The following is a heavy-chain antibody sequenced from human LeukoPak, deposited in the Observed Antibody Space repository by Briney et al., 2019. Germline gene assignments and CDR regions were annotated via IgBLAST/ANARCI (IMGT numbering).Heavy chain of an antibody. CDR3: VRVDGRYYYYYGMDV. CDR1: GFTFSSYW. Sequence: PGGSLRLSCEASGFTFSSYWVSWVRQAPGKGLEWVANIKQDGSEKYYVDSVKGRFTISRDNAKNSLYLQMNSLRVEETAVYYCVRVDGRYYYYYGMDVWGQGTTVTVSS. J-gene: IGHJ6*02. V-gene: IGHV3-7*04. CDR2: IKQDGSEK.